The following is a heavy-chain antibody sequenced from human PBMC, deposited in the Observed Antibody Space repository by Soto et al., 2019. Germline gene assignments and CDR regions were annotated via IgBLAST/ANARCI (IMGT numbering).Heavy chain of an antibody. V-gene: IGHV3-15*01. D-gene: IGHD2-2*01. CDR3: TTAGYCSSTSCYDVPDYYYYYMDV. Sequence: GGSLRLSCAASGFTFSNAWMSWVRQAPGKGLEWVGRIKSKTDGGTTDYAAPVKGRFTISRDDSKNTLYLQMNSLKTEDTAVYYCTTAGYCSSTSCYDVPDYYYYYMDVWGKGTTVTVSS. J-gene: IGHJ6*03. CDR2: IKSKTDGGTT. CDR1: GFTFSNAW.